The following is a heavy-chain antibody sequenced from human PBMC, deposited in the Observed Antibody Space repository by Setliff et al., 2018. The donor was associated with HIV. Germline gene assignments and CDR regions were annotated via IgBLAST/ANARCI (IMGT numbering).Heavy chain of an antibody. Sequence: KPSETLSLTCAVYSGSLSGYYWNWIRQPPGKGLEWIGEINQSGRSNYNPSLKSRVIISIDTSKNQFALKLSSVTAADTAVYYCARTTYSGSYFNDSWGQGTLVTVSS. V-gene: IGHV4-34*01. CDR2: INQSGRS. D-gene: IGHD1-26*01. J-gene: IGHJ5*01. CDR3: ARTTYSGSYFNDS. CDR1: SGSLSGYY.